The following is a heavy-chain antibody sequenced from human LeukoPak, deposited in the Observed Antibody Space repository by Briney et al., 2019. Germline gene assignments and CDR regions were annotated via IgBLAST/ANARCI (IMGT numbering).Heavy chain of an antibody. CDR2: TYYRSKLYN. CDR3: ARGLRYFDL. V-gene: IGHV6-1*01. Sequence: SQTLSLTCALSGDSFSSNSAAWNWLRQSPSRGLEWLGRTYYRSKLYNDYAVSVKSRITINPDTSKNQFSLQLNSVTPEDTAVYYCARGLRYFDLWGRGTLVTVSS. CDR1: GDSFSSNSAA. J-gene: IGHJ2*01.